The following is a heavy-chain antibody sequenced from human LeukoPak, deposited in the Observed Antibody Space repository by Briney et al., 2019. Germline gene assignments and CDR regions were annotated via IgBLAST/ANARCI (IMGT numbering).Heavy chain of an antibody. CDR2: IYHSGNT. Sequence: PSETLSLTCAVSGGSISSGGQSWSWMRQPPGKGLEWIGYIYHSGNTYYNPSLKSRVTISVDRSKNRFSLRVNSVTAADTAVYFCARRYSYGFYYFDYWGQGTLVTVSS. J-gene: IGHJ4*02. CDR1: GGSISSGGQS. V-gene: IGHV4-30-2*01. CDR3: ARRYSYGFYYFDY. D-gene: IGHD5-18*01.